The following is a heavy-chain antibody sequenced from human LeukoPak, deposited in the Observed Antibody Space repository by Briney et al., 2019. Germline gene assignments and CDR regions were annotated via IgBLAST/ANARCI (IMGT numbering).Heavy chain of an antibody. D-gene: IGHD2-2*01. Sequence: PGGSLRLSCAASGFTFSSYAMSWVRQAPGKGLEWGSAISGSGGSTYYADSVKGRFTISRDNVQNSLSLQMNSLRAEDTAVYYCARWVCSSTSCYYFDYWGQGSLVVVSS. CDR1: GFTFSSYA. V-gene: IGHV3-23*01. CDR2: ISGSGGST. J-gene: IGHJ4*02. CDR3: ARWVCSSTSCYYFDY.